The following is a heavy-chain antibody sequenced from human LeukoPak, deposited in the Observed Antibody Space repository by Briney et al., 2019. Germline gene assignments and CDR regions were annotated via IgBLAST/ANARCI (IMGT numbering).Heavy chain of an antibody. CDR3: ARDWDANNWFDP. V-gene: IGHV1-69*13. CDR2: IVPIFRTP. Sequence: SVKLSCKASGVTLNKFGLSWVRQAPGQGLEWMGGIVPIFRTPTYAQNFQGRVTITADESTRTAYMELRGLRFQDTAVYYCARDWDANNWFDPWGQGTLVTVSS. J-gene: IGHJ5*02. CDR1: GVTLNKFG. D-gene: IGHD1-26*01.